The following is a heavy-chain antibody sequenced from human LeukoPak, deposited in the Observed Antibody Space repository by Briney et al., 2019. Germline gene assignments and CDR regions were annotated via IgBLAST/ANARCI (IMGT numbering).Heavy chain of an antibody. CDR3: ARYYYDSSGYRGDY. CDR2: IYPGDSDT. CDR1: GCSFTSYW. V-gene: IGHV5-51*01. Sequence: GESLKISCKGSGCSFTSYWIGWVRQMPGKSLEGMGIIYPGDSDTRYSPSFQGQVTISADKSISTAYLQWSSLKASDTAMYYCARYYYDSSGYRGDYWGQGTLVTVSS. J-gene: IGHJ4*02. D-gene: IGHD3-22*01.